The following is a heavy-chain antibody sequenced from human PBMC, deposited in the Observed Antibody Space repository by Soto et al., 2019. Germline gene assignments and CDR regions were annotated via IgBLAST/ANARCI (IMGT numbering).Heavy chain of an antibody. J-gene: IGHJ6*02. D-gene: IGHD3-22*01. CDR2: TRNKANSNTT. CDR3: ARSRTYDSSGSYYYGMDV. Sequence: GGSLRLSCAASGFTFSDHYMDWVRQAPGKGLEWVGRTRNKANSNTTEYAASGKGRLTISRDDSKNSLYLQMNSLKTEDTAVYYCARSRTYDSSGSYYYGMDVWGQGTTVTVSS. V-gene: IGHV3-72*01. CDR1: GFTFSDHY.